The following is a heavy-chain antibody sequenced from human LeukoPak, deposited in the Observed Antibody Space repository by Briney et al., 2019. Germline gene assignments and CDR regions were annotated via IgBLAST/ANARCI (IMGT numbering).Heavy chain of an antibody. CDR3: ARDRTAYYYNSGNFDY. J-gene: IGHJ4*02. V-gene: IGHV3-30*02. CDR1: GFTFSSYG. CDR2: IRYDGSNE. D-gene: IGHD3-22*01. Sequence: GGSLRLSCAASGFTFSSYGMHWVRQAPGKGLEWVTFIRYDGSNEYYADSVKGRFTISRDNSKNTLYLQMNSLRAEDTAIYYCARDRTAYYYNSGNFDYWGQGTLVTVSS.